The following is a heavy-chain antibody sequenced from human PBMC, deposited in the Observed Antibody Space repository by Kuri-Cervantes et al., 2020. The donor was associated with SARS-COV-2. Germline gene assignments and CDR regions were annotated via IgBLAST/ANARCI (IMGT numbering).Heavy chain of an antibody. D-gene: IGHD2-2*01. J-gene: IGHJ4*02. CDR3: ATARDIVAVPAASLEI. CDR2: LNPDTGNT. CDR1: GYSFSSYD. V-gene: IGHV1-8*02. Sequence: ASVKVSCKASGYSFSSYDINWVRQAAGQGLEWMGWLNPDTGNTGNAKKFQGRVTMTTDTSTSTAYMELRSLRSDDTAVYYCATARDIVAVPAASLEIWGQGTLVTVSS.